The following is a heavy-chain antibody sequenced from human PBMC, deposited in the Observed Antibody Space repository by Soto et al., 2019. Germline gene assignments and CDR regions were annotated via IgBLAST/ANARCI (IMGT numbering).Heavy chain of an antibody. D-gene: IGHD3-22*01. CDR2: IIPMLGAT. J-gene: IGHJ6*02. CDR3: ARENFHDRRGYYLTDYSSYGLDV. Sequence: QVQVVQSGGEVKKPGSSVKVSCKASGGTLSSYAISWVRQAPGQGLEWMGGIIPMLGATNYAQNFQGRVTITADESTTTAYMELTSLRAEDAGVYYCARENFHDRRGYYLTDYSSYGLDVWGQGTTVTVSS. V-gene: IGHV1-69*01. CDR1: GGTLSSYA.